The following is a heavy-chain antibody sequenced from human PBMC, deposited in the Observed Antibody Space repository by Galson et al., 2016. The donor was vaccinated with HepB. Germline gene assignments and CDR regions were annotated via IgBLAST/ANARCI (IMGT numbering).Heavy chain of an antibody. CDR1: GFPVSSNY. D-gene: IGHD2-2*01. CDR2: IYTGGNT. V-gene: IGHV3-53*01. J-gene: IGHJ6*02. CDR3: GRDKRLMPRQGMYYYGTDV. Sequence: SLRLSCAVSGFPVSSNYMTWVRQAPGKGPEWVSVIYTGGNTYSADSVQGRFIISRDNFKNILYLQVNSLRVGDTAVHYGGRDKRLMPRQGMYYYGTDVWGPGTTVTVSS.